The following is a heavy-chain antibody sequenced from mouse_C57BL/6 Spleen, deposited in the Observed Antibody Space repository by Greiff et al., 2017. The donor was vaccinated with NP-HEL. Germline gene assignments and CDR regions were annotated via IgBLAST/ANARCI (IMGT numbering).Heavy chain of an antibody. Sequence: EVKVVESGGGLVQPGGSMKLSCAASGFTFSDAWMDWVRQSPEKGLEWVAEIRNIANNHATYYAESVKGRFTISRDDSKSSVYLQMNSLRAEDTGIYYCTRGYGSPAWFAYWGQGTLVTVSA. J-gene: IGHJ3*01. CDR1: GFTFSDAW. CDR2: IRNIANNHAT. D-gene: IGHD1-1*01. V-gene: IGHV6-6*01. CDR3: TRGYGSPAWFAY.